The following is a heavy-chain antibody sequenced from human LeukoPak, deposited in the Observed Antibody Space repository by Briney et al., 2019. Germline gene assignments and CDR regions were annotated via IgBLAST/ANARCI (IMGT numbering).Heavy chain of an antibody. CDR1: GFTFSSYA. V-gene: IGHV3-23*01. D-gene: IGHD3-10*01. J-gene: IGHJ4*02. CDR3: AKADTYYYASGSSDY. CDR2: ISGSGGST. Sequence: GGSLRLSCAASGFTFSSYAMSWVRQAPGKGLEWVSAISGSGGSTYYADSVKGRFTISRDNSKNTLYLQMNSLRAEDTALYYCAKADTYYYASGSSDYWGQGTLVTVSS.